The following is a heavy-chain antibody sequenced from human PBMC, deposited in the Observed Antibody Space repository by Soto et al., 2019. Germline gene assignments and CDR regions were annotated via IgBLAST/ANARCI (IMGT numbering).Heavy chain of an antibody. Sequence: ASVKVSCKASGYTFTGYYIHWVRQAPGQGLEWMGWINPNSGDTNYPQKFQGRVTMTRDMSSSSAYMELSRLRSDDTAVYYCARGQLHQLVGDFDYWGQGTLVTVSS. J-gene: IGHJ4*02. V-gene: IGHV1-2*02. CDR3: ARGQLHQLVGDFDY. CDR2: INPNSGDT. D-gene: IGHD6-6*01. CDR1: GYTFTGYY.